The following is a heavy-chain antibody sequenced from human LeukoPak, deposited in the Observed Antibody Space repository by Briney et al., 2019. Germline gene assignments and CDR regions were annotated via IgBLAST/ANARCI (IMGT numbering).Heavy chain of an antibody. CDR2: IYHSGST. V-gene: IGHV4-38-2*02. CDR1: GYSISSGYY. J-gene: IGHJ4*02. D-gene: IGHD3-10*01. CDR3: AREGIRENGFDY. Sequence: PSETLSLTCTVPGYSISSGYYWGWIRQPPGKGLEWIGSIYHSGSTNYNPSLKSRVTISVDKSKNHFSLKLSSVTAADTAVYYCAREGIRENGFDYWGQGTLVTVSS.